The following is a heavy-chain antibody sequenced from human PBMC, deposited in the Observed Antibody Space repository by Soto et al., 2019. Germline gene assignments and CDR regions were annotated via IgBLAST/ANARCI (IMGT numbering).Heavy chain of an antibody. CDR3: ARGGYTTPYDY. V-gene: IGHV3-23*01. Sequence: GGSLRLSCVASGFTFISHSMTWVRQAPGKGLEWVSTIRANGGSTYYGDSVNGRFTIARDNSKNTLYLHMNSLRAEDTAQYYCARGGYTTPYDYWGQGTLVTVSS. D-gene: IGHD2-2*02. CDR2: IRANGGST. CDR1: GFTFISHS. J-gene: IGHJ4*02.